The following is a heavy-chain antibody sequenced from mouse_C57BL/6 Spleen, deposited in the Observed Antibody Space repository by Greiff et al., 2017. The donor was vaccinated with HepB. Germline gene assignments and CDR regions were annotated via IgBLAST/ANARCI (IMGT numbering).Heavy chain of an antibody. CDR1: GYTFTSYW. D-gene: IGHD1-1*01. CDR3: ARVYGSSSAWFAY. CDR2: IHPNSGST. V-gene: IGHV1-64*01. J-gene: IGHJ3*01. Sequence: QVQLQHPGAELVKPGASVKLSCKASGYTFTSYWMHWVKQRPGQGLEWIGMIHPNSGSTNYNEKFKSKATLTVDKSSSTAYMQLSSLTSEDSAVYYCARVYGSSSAWFAYWGQGTLVTVSA.